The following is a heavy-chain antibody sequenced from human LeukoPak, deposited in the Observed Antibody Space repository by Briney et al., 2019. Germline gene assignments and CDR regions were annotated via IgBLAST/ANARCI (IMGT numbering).Heavy chain of an antibody. CDR3: ARTRLGTSTSFYFDL. V-gene: IGHV3-30*02. CDR2: IRYDGRSE. J-gene: IGHJ4*02. CDR1: EFIFSGYD. D-gene: IGHD1-26*01. Sequence: GGSLRLSCAASEFIFSGYDMHWVRQAPGKGLEWVALIRYDGRSEYYSGYMQGRFTISRDNSKNNLFLNMNNLGPEDTAVYFCARTRLGTSTSFYFDLWGQGTLVTVSS.